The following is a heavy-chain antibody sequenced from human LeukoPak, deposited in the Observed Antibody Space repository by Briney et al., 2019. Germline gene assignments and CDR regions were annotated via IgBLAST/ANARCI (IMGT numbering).Heavy chain of an antibody. D-gene: IGHD3-3*01. CDR2: MNPNSGNT. J-gene: IGHJ4*02. CDR1: GYTFTSYD. Sequence: ASVKVSCKASGYTFTSYDINWVRQATGQGLEWMGWMNPNSGNTGYAQKFQGRVTITRNTSISTAYMELSSLRSEDTAVYYCARVRAFGVVILGYWGQGTLATVSS. V-gene: IGHV1-8*03. CDR3: ARVRAFGVVILGY.